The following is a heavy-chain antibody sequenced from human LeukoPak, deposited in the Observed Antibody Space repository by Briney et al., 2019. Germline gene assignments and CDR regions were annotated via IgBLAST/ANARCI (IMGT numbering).Heavy chain of an antibody. D-gene: IGHD3-10*01. CDR3: ARHLGLYGSGSYSGYMDV. CDR2: VYPDDSDT. CDR1: GYSFSTYW. V-gene: IGHV5-51*01. J-gene: IGHJ6*03. Sequence: GESLKISCQGSGYSFSTYWIAWVRQMPGRGLEWMGIVYPDDSDTRYSPSFEGQVTISADKSINTAYLQWSSLKASDTAMYYCARHLGLYGSGSYSGYMDVWGKGTTVTISS.